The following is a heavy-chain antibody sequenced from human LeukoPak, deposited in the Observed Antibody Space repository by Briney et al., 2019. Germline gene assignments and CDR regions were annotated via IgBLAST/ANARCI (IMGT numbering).Heavy chain of an antibody. Sequence: PGGSLRLSCAASGFTFSSYGMHWVRQAPGKGLEWVAVISYDGSNKYYADSVKGRFTISRDNSKNTLYLQMNSLRAEDTAVYYSAKGHVPLFDYWGQGTLVTVSS. J-gene: IGHJ4*02. CDR2: ISYDGSNK. V-gene: IGHV3-30*18. CDR1: GFTFSSYG. D-gene: IGHD2-2*01. CDR3: AKGHVPLFDY.